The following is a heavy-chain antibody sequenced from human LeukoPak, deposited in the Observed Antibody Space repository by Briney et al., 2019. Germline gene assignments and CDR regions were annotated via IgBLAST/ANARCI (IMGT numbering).Heavy chain of an antibody. CDR1: GFAFSSYW. J-gene: IGHJ4*02. Sequence: GGSLRLSCAASGFAFSSYWMSWVRQAPGKGLEWVANIKQDGSEKYYVDSVKGRFTISRDNAKNSLYLQMNSLRAEDTAVYYCARGFRGWYAEGFDYWGQGTLVTVSS. D-gene: IGHD6-19*01. CDR2: IKQDGSEK. V-gene: IGHV3-7*01. CDR3: ARGFRGWYAEGFDY.